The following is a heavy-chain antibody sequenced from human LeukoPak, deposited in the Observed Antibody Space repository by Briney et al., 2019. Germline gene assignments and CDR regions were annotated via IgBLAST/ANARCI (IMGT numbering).Heavy chain of an antibody. D-gene: IGHD2-21*02. Sequence: SETLSLTCTVSGGSISSYYWSWIRQPAGKGLEWIGRIYTSGSTNYNPSLKSRVTISVDTSKNQFSLKLSSVTAADTAVYYCARDRSEGAYCGGDCYHDAFDIWGQGTMVTVSS. V-gene: IGHV4-4*07. CDR1: GGSISSYY. CDR2: IYTSGST. J-gene: IGHJ3*02. CDR3: ARDRSEGAYCGGDCYHDAFDI.